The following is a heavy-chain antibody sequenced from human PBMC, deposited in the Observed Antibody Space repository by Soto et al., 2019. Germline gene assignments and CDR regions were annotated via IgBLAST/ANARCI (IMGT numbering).Heavy chain of an antibody. D-gene: IGHD3-3*01. Sequence: ASVKVSCKASGYTFTSCDISWVRQATGQGLEWMGWMNPNSGNTGYAQKFQGRVTMTRNTSISTAYMELSSLRSEDTAVYYCASSKLRFARHYMDVWGKGTTVTVSS. CDR2: MNPNSGNT. J-gene: IGHJ6*03. CDR3: ASSKLRFARHYMDV. CDR1: GYTFTSCD. V-gene: IGHV1-8*01.